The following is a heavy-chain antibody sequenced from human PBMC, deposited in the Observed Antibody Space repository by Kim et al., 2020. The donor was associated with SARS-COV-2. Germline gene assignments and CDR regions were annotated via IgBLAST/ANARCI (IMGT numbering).Heavy chain of an antibody. V-gene: IGHV1-2*02. D-gene: IGHD1-1*01. CDR2: LNPNSGAT. Sequence: ASVKVSCKASGYTFTGYYIHWVRQAPGQGLEWMGWLNPNSGATNYAQKFQGRVTMTRDTSISTAYMELGSLRFDDTAVYYCAREGTTGTTDYYARDVWGQGTTVTVSS. CDR3: AREGTTGTTDYYARDV. J-gene: IGHJ6*02. CDR1: GYTFTGYY.